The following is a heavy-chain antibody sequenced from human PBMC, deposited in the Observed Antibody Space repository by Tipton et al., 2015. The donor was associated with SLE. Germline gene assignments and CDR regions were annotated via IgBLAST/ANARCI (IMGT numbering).Heavy chain of an antibody. D-gene: IGHD1/OR15-1a*01. J-gene: IGHJ5*02. CDR1: GFSFSGYA. CDR2: ISGGGGTT. Sequence: SLRLSCAASGFSFSGYAMTWVRQAPGKGLIWVSGISGGGGTTHYADSVMGRFTISRDNSKNTVYLQMSGLRAEDTAIYYCAKDGTWTNSWLTSWGQGTLVTVSS. CDR3: AKDGTWTNSWLTS. V-gene: IGHV3-23*01.